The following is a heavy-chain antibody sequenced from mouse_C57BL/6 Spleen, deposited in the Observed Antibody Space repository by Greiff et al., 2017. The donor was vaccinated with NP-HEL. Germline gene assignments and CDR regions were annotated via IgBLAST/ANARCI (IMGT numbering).Heavy chain of an antibody. CDR2: INYDGSST. CDR3: ARERGGWGYFDV. CDR1: GFTFSDYY. V-gene: IGHV5-16*01. Sequence: DVHLVESEGGLVQPGSSMKLSCTASGFTFSDYYMAWVRQVPEKGLEWVANINYDGSSTYYLDSLKSRFIISRDNAKNILYLQMSSLKSEDTATYYCARERGGWGYFDVWGTGTTVTVSS. J-gene: IGHJ1*03.